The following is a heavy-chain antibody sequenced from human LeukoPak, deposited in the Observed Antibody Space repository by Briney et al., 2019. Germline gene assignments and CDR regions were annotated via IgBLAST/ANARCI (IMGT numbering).Heavy chain of an antibody. D-gene: IGHD2-8*01. Sequence: SETLSLTCTVSGGSITIYYWSWIRQPPGKGLEWIAYIYYSGSINYNPSLKSRVTISVDTSRNQFSLRLISVTAADTAVYYCARSNGAGFDFWGQGTLVTVSS. CDR1: GGSITIYY. V-gene: IGHV4-59*01. CDR3: ARSNGAGFDF. CDR2: IYYSGSI. J-gene: IGHJ4*02.